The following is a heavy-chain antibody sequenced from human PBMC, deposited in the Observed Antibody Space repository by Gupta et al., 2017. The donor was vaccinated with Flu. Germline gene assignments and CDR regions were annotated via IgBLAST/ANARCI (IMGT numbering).Heavy chain of an antibody. J-gene: IGHJ5*02. CDR2: IIPILGIA. V-gene: IGHV1-69*08. CDR3: ARDGCSSTSCRPNNWFDP. D-gene: IGHD2-2*01. Sequence: QVQLVQSGAEVKKPGSSVKVSCKASGGTFSSYTISWVRQDPGQGLEWMGRIIPILGIANYAQKFQGRVTITADKSTSTAYMELSSLRSEDTAVYYCARDGCSSTSCRPNNWFDPWGQGTLVTVSS. CDR1: GGTFSSYT.